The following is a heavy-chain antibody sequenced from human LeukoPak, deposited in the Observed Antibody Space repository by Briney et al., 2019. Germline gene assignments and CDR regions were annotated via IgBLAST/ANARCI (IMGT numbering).Heavy chain of an antibody. Sequence: GGSLRLSCAASGFTFSSYAMSWVRQAPGKGLEWVSAISGSGGSTYYADSVKGRFTISRDNSKNTLYLQMNSLRAEDTAVYYCAKGGYCSSTSCYGRENWFDPWGQGTLVTVPS. CDR3: AKGGYCSSTSCYGRENWFDP. CDR2: ISGSGGST. D-gene: IGHD2-2*01. J-gene: IGHJ5*02. CDR1: GFTFSSYA. V-gene: IGHV3-23*01.